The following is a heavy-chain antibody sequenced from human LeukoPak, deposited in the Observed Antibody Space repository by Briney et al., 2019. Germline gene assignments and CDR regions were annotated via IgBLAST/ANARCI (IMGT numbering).Heavy chain of an antibody. D-gene: IGHD4-23*01. V-gene: IGHV4-39*01. CDR2: IYYSGRT. CDR3: ARGGTTVVTKYYFDY. J-gene: IGHJ4*02. Sequence: SETLSLTCTVSGGSIGSSSYYWGWIRQPPGKGLEWIGSIYYSGRTYYNPSLKSRVSISVDTSKNQFSLKLSSVSAVDTAVYYCARGGTTVVTKYYFDYWGQGTLVTVSS. CDR1: GGSIGSSSYY.